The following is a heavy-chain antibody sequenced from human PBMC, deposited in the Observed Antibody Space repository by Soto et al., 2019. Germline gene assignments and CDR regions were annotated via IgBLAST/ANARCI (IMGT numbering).Heavy chain of an antibody. D-gene: IGHD5-12*01. J-gene: IGHJ4*02. CDR1: GGSISSGGYY. V-gene: IGHV4-31*03. CDR3: ASLLRGYSGTGDY. CDR2: IYYSGST. Sequence: SETLPPTCTVSGGSISSGGYYWSWIRQHPGKGLEWIGYIYYSGSTYYNPSLKSRVTISVDTSKNQFSLKLSSVTAEDTAVYYCASLLRGYSGTGDYWGQGTLVTVSS.